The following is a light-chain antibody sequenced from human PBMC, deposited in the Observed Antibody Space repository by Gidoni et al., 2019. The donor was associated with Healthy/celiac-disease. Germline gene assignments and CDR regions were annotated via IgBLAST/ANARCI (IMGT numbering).Light chain of an antibody. Sequence: DIQMTQSPSSLSASVGDRVTITCRASQSISSYFNCYQQKPGKAPKLLIYAASSVQSGVPSRFSGSGSGTDFILTISSLQPEDFATYYCQQSYSTPPWTFGQGTKVEIK. J-gene: IGKJ1*01. CDR3: QQSYSTPPWT. CDR1: QSISSY. V-gene: IGKV1-39*01. CDR2: AAS.